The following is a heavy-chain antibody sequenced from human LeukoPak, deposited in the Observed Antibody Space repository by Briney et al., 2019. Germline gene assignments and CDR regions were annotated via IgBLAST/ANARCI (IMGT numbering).Heavy chain of an antibody. J-gene: IGHJ4*02. D-gene: IGHD6-19*01. CDR1: GFTFSSYS. CDR2: ISSSSSYI. Sequence: GGSLRLSCAASGFTFSSYSMNWVRQAPGKGLEWVSSISSSSSYIYYADSVKGRFTISRDNAKNSLYLQMNSLRAEDTAVYYCARAPSSGWYGEYWGQGTLVTVSS. CDR3: ARAPSSGWYGEY. V-gene: IGHV3-21*01.